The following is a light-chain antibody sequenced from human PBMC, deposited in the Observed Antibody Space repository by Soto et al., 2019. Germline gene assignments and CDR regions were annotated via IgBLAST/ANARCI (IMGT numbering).Light chain of an antibody. CDR1: RTISSSY. CDR2: GAS. CDR3: QQYNSYPYT. Sequence: ELVLTQSPGTLSLSPGERVTLSCRASRTISSSYLAWYQQRPGQAPRLLIYGASSRATGLSDRFSGSGSGTDFTLTISRLEPEDFATYYCQQYNSYPYTFGQGTKLEIK. J-gene: IGKJ2*01. V-gene: IGKV3-20*01.